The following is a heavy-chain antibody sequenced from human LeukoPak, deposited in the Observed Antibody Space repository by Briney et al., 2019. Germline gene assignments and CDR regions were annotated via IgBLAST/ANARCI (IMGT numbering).Heavy chain of an antibody. CDR1: GDTFSRYA. Sequence: GASVKVSCKASGDTFSRYALSWERQAPGQGLEWMGGIFTVFGTTHYAKDLQGRVTITADKSTNTVYMELTSLRSEDTAIYYCARAKVSGYPTYWYFDLWGRGTLVTVSS. D-gene: IGHD3-9*01. CDR3: ARAKVSGYPTYWYFDL. J-gene: IGHJ2*01. CDR2: IFTVFGTT. V-gene: IGHV1-69*06.